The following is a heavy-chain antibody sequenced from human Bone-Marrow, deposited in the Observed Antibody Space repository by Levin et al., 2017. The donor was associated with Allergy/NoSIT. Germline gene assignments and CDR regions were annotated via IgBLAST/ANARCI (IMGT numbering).Heavy chain of an antibody. CDR3: ARGPEAATAATLYFQY. CDR2: INTGNGNT. CDR1: GYTFTNYV. J-gene: IGHJ1*01. D-gene: IGHD6-13*01. Sequence: GESLKISCKASGYTFTNYVIHWVRQGPGQSLEWMGWINTGNGNTRYSESFQGRVTFSRDTSASTADMELSSLRSEDTAVYYCARGPEAATAATLYFQYWGQGTLVTVSS. V-gene: IGHV1-3*04.